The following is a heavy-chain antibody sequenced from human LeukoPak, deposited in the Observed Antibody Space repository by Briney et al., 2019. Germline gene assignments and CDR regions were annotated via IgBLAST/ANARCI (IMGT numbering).Heavy chain of an antibody. V-gene: IGHV4-61*08. CDR3: ARSAGFLDTAMSYFDY. J-gene: IGHJ4*02. D-gene: IGHD5-18*01. CDR1: GGSISSGGYY. Sequence: SETLSLTCTVSGGSISSGGYYWSWVRQHPGKGLEWIGYIYYSGSTNYNPSLKSRVTISVDTSKNQFSLKLSSVTAADTAVYYCARSAGFLDTAMSYFDYWGQGTLVTVSS. CDR2: IYYSGST.